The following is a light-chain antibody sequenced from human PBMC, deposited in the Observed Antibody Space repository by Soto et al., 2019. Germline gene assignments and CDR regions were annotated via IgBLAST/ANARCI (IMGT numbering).Light chain of an antibody. CDR1: QIVLYSSNNKNY. V-gene: IGKV4-1*01. CDR3: QQYYSTPPSFT. Sequence: DIVMTQSPDSLAVSLGERATINCKSSQIVLYSSNNKNYLAWYQQKPGQPPKLLIYWASTRESGVPDRFSGSGSGTDFTLTISSLQAEDVAVYYCQQYYSTPPSFTFGPGTKVDIK. CDR2: WAS. J-gene: IGKJ3*01.